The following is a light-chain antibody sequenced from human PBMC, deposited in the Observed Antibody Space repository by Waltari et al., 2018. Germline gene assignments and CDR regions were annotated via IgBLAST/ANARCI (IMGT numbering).Light chain of an antibody. V-gene: IGLV3-19*01. CDR2: GKK. J-gene: IGLJ2*01. CDR1: GPRASY. Sequence: SSELTQNLAFSVALGQKVRFTCQGAGPRASYASWYKHKSGQAPILVLFGKKKRPSGIPDRFSGYNSETTTSLTITGAQAEDEADYYCSSRDSSASHVLFAGGTKLTVL. CDR3: SSRDSSASHVL.